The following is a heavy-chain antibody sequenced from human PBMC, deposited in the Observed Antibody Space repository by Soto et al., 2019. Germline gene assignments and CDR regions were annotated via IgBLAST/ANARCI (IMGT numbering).Heavy chain of an antibody. CDR2: INPNSGGT. CDR3: ARDSHYDILTGYSRNAFDM. D-gene: IGHD3-9*01. J-gene: IGHJ3*02. CDR1: GYSFAGHY. Sequence: ASVKVSCKTSGYSFAGHYLHWVRQVPGQGLDWMGWINPNSGGTIYSQKFQGRVTMTRDTSISTAYMVLTSLRSDDTAVYYCARDSHYDILTGYSRNAFDMWGRGTVVTVSS. V-gene: IGHV1-2*02.